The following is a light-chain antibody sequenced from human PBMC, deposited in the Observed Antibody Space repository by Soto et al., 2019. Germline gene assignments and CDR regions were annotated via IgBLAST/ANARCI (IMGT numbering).Light chain of an antibody. CDR2: EVS. CDR3: GSYPGSNNLV. V-gene: IGLV2-8*01. CDR1: SNDVGGYNY. J-gene: IGLJ1*01. Sequence: QSALTQPPSASGSPGQSVTISYTGTSNDVGGYNYVSWYQQHPGKAPKLMIYEVSKRPSGVPDRFSGSKSGNTASLTVSGLQAEAEADYYFGSYPGSNNLVFGTGTKLTVL.